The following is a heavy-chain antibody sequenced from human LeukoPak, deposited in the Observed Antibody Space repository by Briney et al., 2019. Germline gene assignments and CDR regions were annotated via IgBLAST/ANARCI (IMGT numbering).Heavy chain of an antibody. J-gene: IGHJ5*02. V-gene: IGHV1-2*02. D-gene: IGHD6-13*01. Sequence: ASVKVSCKASGYTFTGYYMHWVRQAPGQGLEWMGWINPNSGGTNYAQKFQGRVTMTRDTSISTAYMELSRLRSDDTAVYYCARGIAAAGNWFDPWGQGTQVTVSS. CDR3: ARGIAAAGNWFDP. CDR2: INPNSGGT. CDR1: GYTFTGYY.